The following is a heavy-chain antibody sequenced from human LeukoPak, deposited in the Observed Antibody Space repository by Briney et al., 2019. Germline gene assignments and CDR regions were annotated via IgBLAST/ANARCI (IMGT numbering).Heavy chain of an antibody. V-gene: IGHV3-53*01. D-gene: IGHD3-10*01. CDR2: IYGGGST. Sequence: GGSLRLSCAATGLSVSSNFMSWVRQAPGKGLEWVSVIYGGGSTYYADSVKGRFTISRDNAKNTLYLQMNSLRVEDTAVYYCTRGPPDGSGNYYPGDFWGQGTLVTVSS. J-gene: IGHJ4*02. CDR1: GLSVSSNF. CDR3: TRGPPDGSGNYYPGDF.